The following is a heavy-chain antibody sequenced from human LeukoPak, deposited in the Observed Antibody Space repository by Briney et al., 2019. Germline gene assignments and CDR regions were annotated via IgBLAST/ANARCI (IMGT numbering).Heavy chain of an antibody. Sequence: ASVKVSCKASGYTFTSYGISWVRQAPGQGLEWMGWISAYNGNTNYAQKLQGRVTMTTDTSTSTAYMELRSLRSDDTAVYYCARDFLPMAVTPALFDYWGQGTLVTVSS. D-gene: IGHD4-23*01. V-gene: IGHV1-18*01. CDR1: GYTFTSYG. J-gene: IGHJ4*02. CDR3: ARDFLPMAVTPALFDY. CDR2: ISAYNGNT.